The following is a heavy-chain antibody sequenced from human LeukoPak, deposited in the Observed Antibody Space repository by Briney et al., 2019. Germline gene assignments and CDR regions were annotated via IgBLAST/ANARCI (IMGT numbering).Heavy chain of an antibody. CDR3: AKDSWGYYDSSGYYVWLDP. J-gene: IGHJ5*02. CDR1: GGSFSGYY. D-gene: IGHD3-22*01. Sequence: SETLSLTCAVYGGSFSGYYWSWIRQPPGKGLEWIGEINHSGSTNYNPSLKSRVTISVDTSKNQFSLKLSSVTAADTAVYYCAKDSWGYYDSSGYYVWLDPWGQGTLVTVSS. V-gene: IGHV4-34*01. CDR2: INHSGST.